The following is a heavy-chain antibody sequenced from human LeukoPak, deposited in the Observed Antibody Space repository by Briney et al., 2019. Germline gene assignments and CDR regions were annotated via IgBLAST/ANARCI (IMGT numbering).Heavy chain of an antibody. D-gene: IGHD3-3*01. CDR3: ARGPGSGYFWFDP. J-gene: IGHJ5*02. CDR2: VYYSGSP. V-gene: IGHV4-59*01. Sequence: SETLSLTCTVSGDSISSYYWSWVRQPPGKRLVWIGYVYYSGSPGYNPSLESRVSMSVDTSKNQVSLKLTSVTAADTAVYFCARGPGSGYFWFDPWGQGTLVTVSS. CDR1: GDSISSYY.